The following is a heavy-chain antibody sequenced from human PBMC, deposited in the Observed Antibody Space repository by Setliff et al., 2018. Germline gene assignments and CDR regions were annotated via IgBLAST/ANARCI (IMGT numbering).Heavy chain of an antibody. CDR3: VRDAPKVVDKFDL. J-gene: IGHJ3*01. V-gene: IGHV1-18*01. D-gene: IGHD3-22*01. CDR1: GYTFTKYG. CDR2: ISPYNGNT. Sequence: ASVKVSCKAFGYTFTKYGIDWVRQAPGQGLEWLGWISPYNGNTDYVYNVRDKITMTTDTSTGTAYMELRSLTSDDSAVYCCVRDAPKVVDKFDLWGQGTKVTVSS.